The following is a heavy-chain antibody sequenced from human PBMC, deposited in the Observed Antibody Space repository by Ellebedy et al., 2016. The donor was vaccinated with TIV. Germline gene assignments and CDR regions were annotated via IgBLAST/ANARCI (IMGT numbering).Heavy chain of an antibody. D-gene: IGHD3-10*01. V-gene: IGHV1-69*02. CDR1: GGSFRRFI. Sequence: ASVKVSCKASGGSFRRFIFSWVRQAPGQGLEWMGRIVPMLGMVNYAQKFQGRVTITADEFTTTASMELSSLRSEDTAMFYCVINQGENSGFDFWGQGTLVTVSS. CDR2: IVPMLGMV. J-gene: IGHJ4*02. CDR3: VINQGENSGFDF.